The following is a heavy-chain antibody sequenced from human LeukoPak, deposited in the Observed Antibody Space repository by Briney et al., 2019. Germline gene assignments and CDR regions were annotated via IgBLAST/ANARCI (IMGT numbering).Heavy chain of an antibody. D-gene: IGHD5-18*01. Sequence: PSETLSLTCTVSGHSISSGYYWGWIRQPPGKGLEWIGSIYYSGSTYYNPSLKSRVTISVDTSKNQFSLKLSSVTAADTAVYYCARQRGGYSYVIGFGSPRYYFDYWGQGTLVTVSS. V-gene: IGHV4-38-2*02. CDR1: GHSISSGYY. CDR3: ARQRGGYSYVIGFGSPRYYFDY. J-gene: IGHJ4*02. CDR2: IYYSGST.